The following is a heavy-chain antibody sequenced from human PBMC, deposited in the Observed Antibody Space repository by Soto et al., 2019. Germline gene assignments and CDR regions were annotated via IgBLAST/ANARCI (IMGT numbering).Heavy chain of an antibody. Sequence: SVKVSCKASGGTFSSYAISWVRQAPGQGLEWMGGIIPIFGTANYAQKFQGRVTITADESTSTAYMELSSLRSEDTAVYYCARRGYGTSVRLDLYYYYGMDVWGQGTTVTVSS. CDR1: GGTFSSYA. CDR2: IIPIFGTA. V-gene: IGHV1-69*13. CDR3: ARRGYGTSVRLDLYYYYGMDV. J-gene: IGHJ6*02. D-gene: IGHD5-18*01.